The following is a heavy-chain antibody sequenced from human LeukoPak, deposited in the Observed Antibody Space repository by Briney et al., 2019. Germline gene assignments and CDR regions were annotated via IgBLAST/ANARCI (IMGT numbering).Heavy chain of an antibody. CDR1: GYSFTSYW. Sequence: GESLKISCKGPGYSFTSYWIGWVRQMPGKGLEWMGIIYPGDSDTRYSPSFQGQVTISADKSISTAYLQWSSLKASDTAMYYCARRYCSSTSCYEYFDYWGQGTLVTVSS. V-gene: IGHV5-51*01. CDR3: ARRYCSSTSCYEYFDY. CDR2: IYPGDSDT. D-gene: IGHD2-2*01. J-gene: IGHJ4*02.